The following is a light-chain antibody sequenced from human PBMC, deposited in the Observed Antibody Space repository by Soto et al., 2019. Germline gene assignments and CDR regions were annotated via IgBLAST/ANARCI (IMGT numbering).Light chain of an antibody. CDR1: SSDVGGYNY. CDR2: EVS. V-gene: IGLV2-8*01. J-gene: IGLJ1*01. CDR3: SSYAGSNIHFV. Sequence: QSVLTQPPSASGSPGQSGTISCTGTSSDVGGYNYVSWYQQHPGKAPKLMIYEVSKRPSGVPDRFSGSKSGNTASLAVSGLQAEDEADYYCSSYAGSNIHFVFGTGTKVTVL.